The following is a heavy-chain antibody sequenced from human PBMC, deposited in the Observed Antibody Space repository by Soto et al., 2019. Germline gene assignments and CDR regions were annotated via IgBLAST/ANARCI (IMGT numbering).Heavy chain of an antibody. CDR3: ARGPNYYDSSGVPSEIDY. D-gene: IGHD3-22*01. CDR1: GFTFSSYA. Sequence: GGSLRLSCAASGFTFSSYAMHWVRQAPGKGLEWVAVISYDGSNKYYADSVKGRFTISRDNSKNTLYLQMNSLRAEDTAVYYCARGPNYYDSSGVPSEIDYWGQGTLVTVSS. J-gene: IGHJ4*02. CDR2: ISYDGSNK. V-gene: IGHV3-30-3*01.